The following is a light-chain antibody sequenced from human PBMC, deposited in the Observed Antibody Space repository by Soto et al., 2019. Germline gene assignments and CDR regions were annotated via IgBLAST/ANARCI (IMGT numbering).Light chain of an antibody. J-gene: IGKJ3*01. CDR1: QSVSSN. Sequence: EIVMTQSPATLSVSPGERATLSCRASQSVSSNLAWYQQKPGQAPRLLIYGASTRATGIPARFSGSRSGTEFTLTISSLQSEDFAVYYCQQYNNWPPFTFGPGTKVHI. CDR2: GAS. V-gene: IGKV3-15*01. CDR3: QQYNNWPPFT.